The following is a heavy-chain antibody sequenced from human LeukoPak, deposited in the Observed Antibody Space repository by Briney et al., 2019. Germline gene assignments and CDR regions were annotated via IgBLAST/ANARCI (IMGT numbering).Heavy chain of an antibody. Sequence: ASVEVSCKASGYTFTNYGISWVRQAPGQGLEWMGWISAYNGNTNYAQKLQGRVTMTTDTSTSTAYMELRSLRSDDTAVYYCARDPPYCSNTNCYFDYWGQGTLVTVSS. CDR2: ISAYNGNT. J-gene: IGHJ4*02. CDR1: GYTFTNYG. V-gene: IGHV1-18*01. D-gene: IGHD2-2*01. CDR3: ARDPPYCSNTNCYFDY.